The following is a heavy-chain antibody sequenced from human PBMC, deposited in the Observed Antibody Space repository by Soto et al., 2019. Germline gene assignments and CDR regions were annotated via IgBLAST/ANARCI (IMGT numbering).Heavy chain of an antibody. CDR1: GGSISSGGYY. Sequence: TLSLTCTVSGGSISSGGYYWSWIRQHPGKGLEWIGYIYYSGSTYYNPSLKSRVTISVDTSKNQFSLRLSSATAADTAVYYCAGSYGNAWYTYWGQGTLVTVSS. V-gene: IGHV4-31*03. CDR3: AGSYGNAWYTY. J-gene: IGHJ4*01. CDR2: IYYSGST. D-gene: IGHD6-13*01.